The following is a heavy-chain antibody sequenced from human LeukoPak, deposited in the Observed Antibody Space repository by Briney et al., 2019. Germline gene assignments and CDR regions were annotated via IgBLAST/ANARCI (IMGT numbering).Heavy chain of an antibody. Sequence: GSLRLSCAASGFTFSSNYMSWVRQAPGKGLEWIGDRHHSGGTNYNPSLKSRVTISVDTSKNQFSLELNSVTAADTAVYYCGAYRTLDDAFDIWGQGTLVTVSS. CDR2: RHHSGGT. J-gene: IGHJ3*02. CDR1: GFTFSSNY. V-gene: IGHV4-34*08. CDR3: GAYRTLDDAFDI. D-gene: IGHD3-16*01.